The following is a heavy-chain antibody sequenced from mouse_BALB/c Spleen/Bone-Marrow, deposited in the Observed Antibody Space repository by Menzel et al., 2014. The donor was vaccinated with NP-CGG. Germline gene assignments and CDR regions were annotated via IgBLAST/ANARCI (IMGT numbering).Heavy chain of an antibody. CDR1: GFDFSRYW. D-gene: IGHD1-1*01. CDR3: ARLNYYGNLGV. J-gene: IGHJ1*01. V-gene: IGHV4-1*02. CDR2: INPDSSTI. Sequence: EVMLVESGGGLVQPGGSLKLSCAASGFDFSRYWMSWVRQAPGKGLDWIGEINPDSSTINYTPSLKDKFIISRDNAKNTLYRQMSKVRSEDTALYYCARLNYYGNLGVWGAGTAVTVSS.